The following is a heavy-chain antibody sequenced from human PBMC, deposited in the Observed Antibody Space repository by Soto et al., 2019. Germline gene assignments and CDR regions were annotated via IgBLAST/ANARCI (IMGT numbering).Heavy chain of an antibody. CDR2: IVVGSGNT. V-gene: IGHV1-58*01. J-gene: IGHJ4*02. Sequence: QMQLVQSGPEVKKPGTSVKVSCKASGFTFTSSAVQWVRQARGQRLEWIGWIVVGSGNTNYAQKFQERVTITRDMPTSTADKELSSLRSEDTAVYYCAAAPPRVRNDYWGQGTLVTVSS. CDR3: AAAPPRVRNDY. CDR1: GFTFTSSA. D-gene: IGHD1-1*01.